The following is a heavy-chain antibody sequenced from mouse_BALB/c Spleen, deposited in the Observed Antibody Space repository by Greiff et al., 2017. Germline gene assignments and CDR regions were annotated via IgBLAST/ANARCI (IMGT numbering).Heavy chain of an antibody. V-gene: IGHV5-6*02. CDR3: AREERYYGSSSLAY. J-gene: IGHJ3*01. D-gene: IGHD1-1*01. Sequence: DVKLVESGGDLVKPGGSLKLSCAASGFTFSSYGMSWVRQTPDKRLEWVATISSGGSYTYYPDSVKGRFTISRDNAKNTLYLQMSSLKSEDTAMYYCAREERYYGSSSLAYWGQGTLVTVSA. CDR1: GFTFSSYG. CDR2: ISSGGSYT.